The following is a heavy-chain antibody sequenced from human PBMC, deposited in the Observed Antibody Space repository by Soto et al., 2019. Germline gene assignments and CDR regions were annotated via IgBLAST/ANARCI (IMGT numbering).Heavy chain of an antibody. D-gene: IGHD3-3*01. CDR3: ARSHANYDFWSGYYYYGMDV. Sequence: SETLSLTCTVSGGSISSSSYYWGWIRQPPGKGLEWIGGIYYSGSTYYNPSLKSRVTISVDTSKNQFSPKLSSVTAADTAVYYCARSHANYDFWSGYYYYGMDVWGQGTTVTVSS. CDR2: IYYSGST. J-gene: IGHJ6*02. CDR1: GGSISSSSYY. V-gene: IGHV4-39*01.